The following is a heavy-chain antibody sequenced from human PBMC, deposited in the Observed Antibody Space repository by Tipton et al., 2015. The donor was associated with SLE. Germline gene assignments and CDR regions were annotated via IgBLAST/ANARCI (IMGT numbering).Heavy chain of an antibody. CDR2: ISWNSGKV. V-gene: IGHV3-9*01. CDR3: AKDPTMVQGVSMGGEFDY. D-gene: IGHD3-10*01. Sequence: RSLRLSCAASGFAFHDYAMHWVRQAPGRGLEWVSGISWNSGKVGYADSVKGRFTISRDNAKNSLYLQMNSLRAEDTALYYCAKDPTMVQGVSMGGEFDYWGQGTLVTVSS. J-gene: IGHJ4*02. CDR1: GFAFHDYA.